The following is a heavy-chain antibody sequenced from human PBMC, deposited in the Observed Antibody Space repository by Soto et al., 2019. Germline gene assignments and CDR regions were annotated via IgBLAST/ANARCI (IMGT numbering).Heavy chain of an antibody. Sequence: ASVKVSCKASGYTFTSYGISWVRQAPGQGLEWMGWISAYNGNTNYAQKLQGRVTMTTDTSTSTAYMELRSLRSDDTAVYYCARVXAYCGGDCYYTYDAFDIWGQGTMVTVSS. J-gene: IGHJ3*02. CDR1: GYTFTSYG. V-gene: IGHV1-18*01. CDR2: ISAYNGNT. CDR3: ARVXAYCGGDCYYTYDAFDI. D-gene: IGHD2-21*02.